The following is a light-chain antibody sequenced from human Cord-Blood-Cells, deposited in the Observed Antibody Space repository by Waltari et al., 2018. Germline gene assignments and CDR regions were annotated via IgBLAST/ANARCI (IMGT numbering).Light chain of an antibody. V-gene: IGKV1-39*01. CDR3: QQSYSTPRT. CDR1: QSISSY. CDR2: AAC. J-gene: IGKJ1*01. Sequence: DIQMTQSPSSLSASVGDRVTITCRASQSISSYLNWDQQKPGKAPKLLIYAACSLQSGVPSRFSSSGSVTDVTLTISSPPPADFATSSCQQSYSTPRTFGQGTKVEIK.